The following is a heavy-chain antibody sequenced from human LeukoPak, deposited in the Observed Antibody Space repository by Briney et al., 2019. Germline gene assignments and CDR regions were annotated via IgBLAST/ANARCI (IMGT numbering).Heavy chain of an antibody. D-gene: IGHD6-6*01. CDR1: RFTFRIYG. J-gene: IGHJ4*02. CDR3: AKDGISYSRSSEREFDY. V-gene: IGHV3-30*18. CDR2: ISYDVSNK. Sequence: GGSLRLSCAPSRFTFRIYGMHWVRQAPGKGLEWVAVISYDVSNKYFTDSCKVRYTTSKDNSKNTLYLQMNTLKAKDTAVYYCAKDGISYSRSSEREFDYWGQGTLVTVSS.